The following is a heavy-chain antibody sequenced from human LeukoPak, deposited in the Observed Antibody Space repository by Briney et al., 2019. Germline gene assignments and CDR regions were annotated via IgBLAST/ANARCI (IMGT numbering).Heavy chain of an antibody. D-gene: IGHD3-16*01. V-gene: IGHV3-30*02. Sequence: GGSLRLSCAASRFIFSSYGMHWVRQAPGKGLEWVAFIRNDGSNEYYADSVKGRFTISRDNAKNTLYLQMNSLRAEDTAVYYCARDPQIGDYVWGSYWGQGTLVTVSS. CDR2: IRNDGSNE. CDR1: RFIFSSYG. CDR3: ARDPQIGDYVWGSY. J-gene: IGHJ4*02.